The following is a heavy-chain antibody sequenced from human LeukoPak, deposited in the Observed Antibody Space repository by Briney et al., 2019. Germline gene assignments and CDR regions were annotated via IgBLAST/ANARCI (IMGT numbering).Heavy chain of an antibody. V-gene: IGHV4-59*08. Sequence: PSETLSLTCTVSGGSISSYYWSWIRQPPGKGLEWIGYIYYSGSTNYNPSLKSRVTISVDTSKNQFSLKLKSVTAVDAAVYYCARHRIQSYNYGYPDAFDMWGQGTMVTVSS. J-gene: IGHJ3*02. CDR2: IYYSGST. CDR3: ARHRIQSYNYGYPDAFDM. CDR1: GGSISSYY. D-gene: IGHD5-18*01.